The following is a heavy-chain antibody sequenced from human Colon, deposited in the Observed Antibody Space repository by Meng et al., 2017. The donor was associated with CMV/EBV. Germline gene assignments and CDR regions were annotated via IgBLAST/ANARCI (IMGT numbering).Heavy chain of an antibody. J-gene: IGHJ4*02. Sequence: EVQLVESGGGLIQPGGSLRLSCAVSTFSVSLNYMMWVRQAPGKGLEWVSIIYGGGTTSYAESVKGRFTISRDNSKNTLSLQMNSLRVEDTAVYYCARPHSQNTGWGADSWGQGPLVTVSS. CDR2: IYGGGTT. V-gene: IGHV3-53*01. CDR1: TFSVSLNY. CDR3: ARPHSQNTGWGADS. D-gene: IGHD1-26*01.